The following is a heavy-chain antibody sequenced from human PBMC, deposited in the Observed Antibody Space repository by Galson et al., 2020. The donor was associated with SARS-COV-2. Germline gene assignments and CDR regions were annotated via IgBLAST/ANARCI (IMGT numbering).Heavy chain of an antibody. CDR2: IIPIFGTA. CDR3: AKDRVGATLVLGD. Sequence: SVKVSCKASGGTFSSYAITWVRQAPGQGLEWMGGIIPIFGTANYAQKFQGRVTITADDSTSTVYMELSSLTSEDTAVYYCAKDRVGATLVLGDWGQGTLVTVSS. D-gene: IGHD1-26*01. J-gene: IGHJ4*02. V-gene: IGHV1-69*13. CDR1: GGTFSSYA.